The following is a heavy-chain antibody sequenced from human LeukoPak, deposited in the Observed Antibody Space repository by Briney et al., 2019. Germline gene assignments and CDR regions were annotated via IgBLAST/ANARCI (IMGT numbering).Heavy chain of an antibody. D-gene: IGHD6-13*01. CDR1: GGSISSGGYY. V-gene: IGHV4-31*03. Sequence: PSETLSLTCTVSGGSISSGGYYWSWIRQHPGKGLEWIGYIYYSGSTYYNPSLKSRVTMSVDTSKNQFSLKLSSVTAADTAVYYCARVGSLSRGRNWFDPWGQGTLVTVSS. J-gene: IGHJ5*02. CDR3: ARVGSLSRGRNWFDP. CDR2: IYYSGST.